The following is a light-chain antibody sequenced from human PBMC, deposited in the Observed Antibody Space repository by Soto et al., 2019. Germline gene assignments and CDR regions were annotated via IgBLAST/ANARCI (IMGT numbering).Light chain of an antibody. CDR2: GVS. V-gene: IGKV1-9*01. J-gene: IGKJ4*01. Sequence: DIQLTQSPSFLSASVRDRATITCRASQVLSSYLAWYQQKPGKAPKLLIYGVSTLQSGVPSRFSGSGSGTEFTLTISSLQPEDFANYYCQQLNTYPFTFGGGTKVDIK. CDR1: QVLSSY. CDR3: QQLNTYPFT.